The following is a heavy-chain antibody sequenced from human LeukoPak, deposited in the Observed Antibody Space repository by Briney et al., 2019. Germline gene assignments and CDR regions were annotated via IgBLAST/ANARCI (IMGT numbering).Heavy chain of an antibody. V-gene: IGHV3-74*01. D-gene: IGHD4-17*01. CDR1: GFTFSNYW. CDR3: ARDDYGDFGPDY. Sequence: GGSLRLSCAASGFTFSNYWMHWVRQAPGKGLVWVSRLNSDGSTISYADSVKGRFTISRDDAKNTVYLQMNSLRAEDTAVHYCARDDYGDFGPDYWGQGTLVTVSS. CDR2: LNSDGSTI. J-gene: IGHJ4*02.